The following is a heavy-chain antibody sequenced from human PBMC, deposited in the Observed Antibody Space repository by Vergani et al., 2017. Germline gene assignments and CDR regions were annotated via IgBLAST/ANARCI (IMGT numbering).Heavy chain of an antibody. CDR2: IIPIFGTA. D-gene: IGHD4-17*01. Sequence: QVQLVQSGAEVKKPGSSVKVSCKASGGTFSSYDISWVRQAPGQGLEWMGGIIPIFGTANYAQKFQGRVTITADESTSTAYMELSSLRSEDTAVYYCASSYGDYDSYYYYYMDVWGKGTTVTVSS. J-gene: IGHJ6*03. CDR1: GGTFSSYD. V-gene: IGHV1-69*01. CDR3: ASSYGDYDSYYYYYMDV.